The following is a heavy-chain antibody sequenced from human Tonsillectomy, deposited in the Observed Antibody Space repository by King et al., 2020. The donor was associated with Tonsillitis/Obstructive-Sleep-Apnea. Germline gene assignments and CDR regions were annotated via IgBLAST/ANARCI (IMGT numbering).Heavy chain of an antibody. CDR2: MSGSGGRT. J-gene: IGHJ4*02. CDR3: AKDQGYDFSTGDFDY. Sequence: VQLVESGGGLVQPGGSLRLSCAASGFTFSSYAMSWVRQAPGKGLEWVSAMSGSGGRTYYADSGKGRFCISRDYSKNTLYLQMNSLRAEDTAVYYCAKDQGYDFSTGDFDYWGQGTLVTVSS. CDR1: GFTFSSYA. V-gene: IGHV3-23*04. D-gene: IGHD3-3*01.